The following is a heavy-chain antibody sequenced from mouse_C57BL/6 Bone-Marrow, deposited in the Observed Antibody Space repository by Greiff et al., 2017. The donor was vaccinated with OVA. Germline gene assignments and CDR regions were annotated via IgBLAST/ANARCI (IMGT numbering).Heavy chain of an antibody. D-gene: IGHD1-1*01. V-gene: IGHV1-26*01. Sequence: LQHSEPGRLKPGASVRLSCKASGYTFTDSSMNGVKQSHGKSLEWIGDINPNNGGTSYNQKFKGKATLTVDKSSSTAYMELRSLTSEDSAVYYCATYYYGSSYYFDYWGQGTTLTVSS. CDR3: ATYYYGSSYYFDY. CDR2: INPNNGGT. J-gene: IGHJ2*01. CDR1: GYTFTDSS.